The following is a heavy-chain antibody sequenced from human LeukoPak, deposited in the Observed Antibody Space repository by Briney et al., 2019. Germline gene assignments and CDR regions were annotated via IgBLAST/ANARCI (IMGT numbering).Heavy chain of an antibody. CDR2: ISGSGGST. V-gene: IGHV3-23*01. CDR1: GFTFSSYA. D-gene: IGHD4-11*01. CDR3: AREPMTTVTFTFDY. Sequence: HPGGSLRLSCAASGFTFSSYAMSWVRQAPGKGLEWVSAISGSGGSTYYADSVKGRFTISRDNSKNTLYLQMNSLRAEDTAIYYCAREPMTTVTFTFDYWGQGTLVTVSS. J-gene: IGHJ4*02.